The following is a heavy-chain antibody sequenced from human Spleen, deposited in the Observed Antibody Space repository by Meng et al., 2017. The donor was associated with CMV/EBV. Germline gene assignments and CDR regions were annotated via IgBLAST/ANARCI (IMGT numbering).Heavy chain of an antibody. J-gene: IGHJ6*02. V-gene: IGHV3-74*03. CDR3: AKGTPYYYDSRNV. CDR2: IKSDGSYT. D-gene: IGHD3-22*01. CDR1: GFTFSNFW. Sequence: GESLKISCAASGFTFSNFWMHWVRQAPGQGLVWVSRIKSDGSYTVYADSVKGRFTISRDNAKNTLHLQMSSLRVEDTAVYYCAKGTPYYYDSRNVWGQGTTVTVSS.